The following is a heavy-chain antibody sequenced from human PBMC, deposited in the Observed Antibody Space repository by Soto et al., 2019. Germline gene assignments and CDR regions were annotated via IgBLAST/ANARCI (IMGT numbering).Heavy chain of an antibody. J-gene: IGHJ4*02. CDR3: ASDSPLRTAMVSGAIDY. D-gene: IGHD5-18*01. Sequence: QVQLVEAGGGVVQPGRSLRLSCAASGFTFSSYAMHWVRQAPGKGLEWVAVISYDGSNKYYADSVKGRFTFSIDNSKNTRYLKMNSLRAEDTAVYYCASDSPLRTAMVSGAIDYWGQGSLVTVSS. CDR2: ISYDGSNK. CDR1: GFTFSSYA. V-gene: IGHV3-30-3*01.